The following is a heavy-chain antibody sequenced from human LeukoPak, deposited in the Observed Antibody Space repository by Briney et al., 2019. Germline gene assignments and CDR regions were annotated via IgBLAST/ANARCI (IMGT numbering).Heavy chain of an antibody. J-gene: IGHJ4*02. D-gene: IGHD1-26*01. Sequence: GGSLRLSCAASGFTFSSYAMSWVRQAPGKGLEWVSAISGSGGSTYYADSVKGRFTISRDNSKNTLYLQMRSLRADDTAVYYCAKDLSGSYSIYYFDCWGQGTLVTVSS. V-gene: IGHV3-23*01. CDR2: ISGSGGST. CDR3: AKDLSGSYSIYYFDC. CDR1: GFTFSSYA.